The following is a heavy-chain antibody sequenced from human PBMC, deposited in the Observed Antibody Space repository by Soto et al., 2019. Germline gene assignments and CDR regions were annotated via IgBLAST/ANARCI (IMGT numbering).Heavy chain of an antibody. J-gene: IGHJ4*02. V-gene: IGHV3-23*04. D-gene: IGHD6-19*01. CDR1: GFTFSAYA. CDR3: AKGSKKLYSSGWYYYFDY. Sequence: VQLVESGGGLVKPGGSLRLSCAASGFTFSAYAMHWVRQAPGKGLEWVAVISGSGGSTYYADSVKGRFTISRDNSKNTLYLQMNSLRAEDTAVYYCAKGSKKLYSSGWYYYFDYWGQGTLVTVSS. CDR2: ISGSGGST.